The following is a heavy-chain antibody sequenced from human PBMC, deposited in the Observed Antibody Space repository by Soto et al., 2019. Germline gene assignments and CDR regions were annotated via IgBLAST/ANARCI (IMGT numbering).Heavy chain of an antibody. CDR3: AKDLSTSRTGTTSPNYYYYGMDV. CDR1: GFTFSSYA. V-gene: IGHV3-23*01. J-gene: IGHJ6*02. Sequence: GGSLRLSCAASGFTFSSYAMSWVRQAPGRGLEWVSAISGSGGSTYYADSVKGRFTISRDNSKNTLYLQMNSLRAEDTAVYYCAKDLSTSRTGTTSPNYYYYGMDVWGQGTTVTVSS. CDR2: ISGSGGST. D-gene: IGHD1-7*01.